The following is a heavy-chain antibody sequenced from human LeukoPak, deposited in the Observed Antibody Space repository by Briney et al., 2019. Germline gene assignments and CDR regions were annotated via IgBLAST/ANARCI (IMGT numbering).Heavy chain of an antibody. CDR1: GGSINSGGYY. Sequence: SETLSLTCTVSGGSINSGGYYWAWIRQPAGKGLEWIGRIYTSGITNYNPSLKSRVTISLDTSKNQFSLKLTSVTAADTAVYYCARGNSSSWPLDYWGQGTLVTVS. J-gene: IGHJ4*02. D-gene: IGHD6-13*01. CDR2: IYTSGIT. V-gene: IGHV4-61*02. CDR3: ARGNSSSWPLDY.